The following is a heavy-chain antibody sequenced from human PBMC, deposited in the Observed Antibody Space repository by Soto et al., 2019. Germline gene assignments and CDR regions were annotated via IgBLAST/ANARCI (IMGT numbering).Heavy chain of an antibody. J-gene: IGHJ4*02. CDR2: ISNDVRNI. D-gene: IGHD2-2*01. V-gene: IGHV3-30*18. CDR1: GLTFSTYG. CDR3: VKDTLGGMTPVFMPGPD. Sequence: VQLVESGGGVVQPGRSLRRSCAASGLTFSTYGFHWVRQAPGKGLEWVAVISNDVRNIHYAESVKGRFTISRDNSKNTLYLQMNSLRPNDTAVYYCVKDTLGGMTPVFMPGPDWGQGTLVTVSS.